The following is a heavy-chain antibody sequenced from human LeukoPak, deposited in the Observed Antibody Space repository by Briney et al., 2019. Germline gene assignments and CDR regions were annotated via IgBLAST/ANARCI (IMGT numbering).Heavy chain of an antibody. D-gene: IGHD3-16*01. J-gene: IGHJ5*02. CDR2: IYYSGST. CDR3: ARFTPQGYGWGGYNRFNP. V-gene: IGHV4-39*07. Sequence: SETLSLTCTVSGGSISSSSYYWGWIRQPPGKGLEWIGSIYYSGSTYYNPSLKSRVTISVDTSKNQFSLNLTSVTAADTAVYYCARFTPQGYGWGGYNRFNPWGQGTLVTVSS. CDR1: GGSISSSSYY.